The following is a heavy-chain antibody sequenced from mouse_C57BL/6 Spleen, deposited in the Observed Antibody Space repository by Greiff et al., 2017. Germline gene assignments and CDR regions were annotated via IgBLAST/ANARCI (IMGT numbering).Heavy chain of an antibody. D-gene: IGHD1-1*01. CDR3: ARAAPYYYFDY. CDR1: GYAFSSYW. CDR2: IYPGDGDT. J-gene: IGHJ2*01. V-gene: IGHV1-80*01. Sequence: VKLQQSGAELVKPGASVKISCKASGYAFSSYWMNWVKQRPGKGLEWIGQIYPGDGDTNYNGKFKGKATLTADKSSSTAYMQLSSLTSEDSAVYFCARAAPYYYFDYWGQGTTLTVSS.